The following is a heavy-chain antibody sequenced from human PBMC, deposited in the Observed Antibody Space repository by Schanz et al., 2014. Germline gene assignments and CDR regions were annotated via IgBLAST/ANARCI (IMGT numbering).Heavy chain of an antibody. J-gene: IGHJ5*02. Sequence: GKEEESCLFLVQPVGSLRLSCAASGFTFSSYGMHWVRQAPGKGLEWVTFIRFDGSDKYYADSVKGRFSVSRDNSKNTLYLQMNSLRADDTAVYYCAKDQLANYRGSGYNWFDPWGQGTLVTVSS. CDR2: IRFDGSDK. CDR1: GFTFSSYG. D-gene: IGHD3-10*01. V-gene: IGHV3-30*02. CDR3: AKDQLANYRGSGYNWFDP.